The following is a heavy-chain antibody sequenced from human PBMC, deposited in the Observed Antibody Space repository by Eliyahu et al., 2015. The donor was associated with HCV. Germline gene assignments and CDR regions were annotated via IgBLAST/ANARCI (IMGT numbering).Heavy chain of an antibody. V-gene: IGHV3-30*04. CDR1: GFTFSSYA. D-gene: IGHD3-3*01. CDR3: ARDSALYYDFWSGIQLDY. Sequence: QVQLVESGGGVVQPGRSLRLSCAASGFTFSSYAXHWVRQAPGKGLEWVAVISYDGSNKYYADSVKGRFTISRDNSKNTLYLQMNSLRAEDTAVYYCARDSALYYDFWSGIQLDYWGQGTLVTVSS. J-gene: IGHJ4*02. CDR2: ISYDGSNK.